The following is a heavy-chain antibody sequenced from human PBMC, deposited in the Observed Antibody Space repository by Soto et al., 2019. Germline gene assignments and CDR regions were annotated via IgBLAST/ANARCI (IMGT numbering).Heavy chain of an antibody. J-gene: IGHJ5*02. Sequence: PSETLSLTCTVSGGSISSYYWSWIRQPPGKGLEWIGYIYYTGSTNYNPSLKSRVTISVDTSKNQFSLKLSSVTAADTAVYYCARDPGSGSYYGWFDPWGQGTLVTV. CDR1: GGSISSYY. CDR3: ARDPGSGSYYGWFDP. D-gene: IGHD3-10*01. V-gene: IGHV4-59*01. CDR2: IYYTGST.